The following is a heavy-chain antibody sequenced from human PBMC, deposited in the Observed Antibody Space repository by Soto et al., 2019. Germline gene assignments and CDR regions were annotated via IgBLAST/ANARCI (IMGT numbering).Heavy chain of an antibody. D-gene: IGHD5-18*01. V-gene: IGHV4-4*07. CDR1: GGSISSYY. CDR2: IYTSGST. Sequence: SETLSLTCTVSGGSISSYYWSWIRQPAGKGLEWIGRIYTSGSTNYNPSLKSRVTMSVDTSKNQFSLKLSSVAAADTAVYYCAREGGYSYGYAEYFQHWGQGTLVTVSS. CDR3: AREGGYSYGYAEYFQH. J-gene: IGHJ1*01.